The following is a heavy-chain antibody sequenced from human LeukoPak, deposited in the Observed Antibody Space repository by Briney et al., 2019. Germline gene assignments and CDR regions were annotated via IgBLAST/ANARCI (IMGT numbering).Heavy chain of an antibody. J-gene: IGHJ2*01. Sequence: SETLSLTCTISGAFFGSISSYYWSWIRQPPGKGLAWIGYVYYSGSTNYNPSLKSRVTISIDTSKTQFSLKLHSVTAADTAVYYCARASNYDTSGYYFYWYFDLWGRGTLVTVSS. CDR2: VYYSGST. D-gene: IGHD3-22*01. CDR1: GAFFGSISSYY. CDR3: ARASNYDTSGYYFYWYFDL. V-gene: IGHV4-59*01.